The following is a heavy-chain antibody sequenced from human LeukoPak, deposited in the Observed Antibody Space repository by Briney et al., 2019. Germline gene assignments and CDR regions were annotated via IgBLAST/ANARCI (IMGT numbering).Heavy chain of an antibody. Sequence: SETLSLTCTVSGDSISSYYWNWIRQPPGKGLEWIGHIHFSGDTNYNPSLKSRVTISLDSAKNQFSLRLISVTAADTDVYYCARRVQMSSASATSNTWLDPWGQGTLVSVSP. V-gene: IGHV4-59*01. J-gene: IGHJ5*02. CDR2: IHFSGDT. CDR3: ARRVQMSSASATSNTWLDP. D-gene: IGHD3-10*01. CDR1: GDSISSYY.